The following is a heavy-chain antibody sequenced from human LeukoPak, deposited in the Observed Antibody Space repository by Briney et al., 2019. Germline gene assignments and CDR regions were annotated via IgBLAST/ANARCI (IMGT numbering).Heavy chain of an antibody. D-gene: IGHD3-10*01. CDR1: GFSFSDYG. Sequence: PGRSLGLSCAASGFSFSDYGMPWVRQAPGKGLEWVAVISSSGINTYYVDSMKGRFTISRDNSKNTLYLQMNSLRAEDTAVYYCARDRSGSLDYWGQGTLVTVSS. CDR3: ARDRSGSLDY. CDR2: ISSSGINT. V-gene: IGHV3-30*03. J-gene: IGHJ4*02.